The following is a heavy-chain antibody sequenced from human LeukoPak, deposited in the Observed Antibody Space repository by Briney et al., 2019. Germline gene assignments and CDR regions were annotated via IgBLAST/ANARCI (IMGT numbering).Heavy chain of an antibody. J-gene: IGHJ6*04. CDR2: IIPIFGIS. V-gene: IGHV1-69*04. Sequence: ASVKVSCKASGGTFSSYAISWVRQAPGQGLEWMGRIIPIFGISNYAQKFQGRVTITADRSTSTAYMELSSLRSEDTAVYYCASDYDILTGPKPYYYYGMDVWGKGTTVTVSS. CDR1: GGTFSSYA. CDR3: ASDYDILTGPKPYYYYGMDV. D-gene: IGHD3-9*01.